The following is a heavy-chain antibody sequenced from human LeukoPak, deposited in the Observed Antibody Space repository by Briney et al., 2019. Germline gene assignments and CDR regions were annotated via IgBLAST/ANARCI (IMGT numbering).Heavy chain of an antibody. CDR2: IYTSGST. J-gene: IGHJ4*02. CDR3: AGYSSSGWVDY. Sequence: PSETLSLTCTVSGGSISSYYWSWIRQPPGEGLEWIGYIYTSGSTNYNPSLKSRVTISVDTSKNQFSLKLSSVTAADTAVYYCAGYSSSGWVDYWGQGTLVTVSS. CDR1: GGSISSYY. V-gene: IGHV4-4*09. D-gene: IGHD6-6*01.